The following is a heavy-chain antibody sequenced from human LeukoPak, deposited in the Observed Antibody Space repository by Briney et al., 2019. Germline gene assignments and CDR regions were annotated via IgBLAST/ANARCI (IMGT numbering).Heavy chain of an antibody. V-gene: IGHV3-30*04. J-gene: IGHJ4*02. D-gene: IGHD3-10*01. Sequence: GGSLRLSCAASGFTFSSYAMHWVRQAPGKGLEWVAVISYDGSNKYYADSVKGRFTISRDNSKNTLYLQMNSLRAEDTAVYYCARDRGYGSGSYYSPDACYFDYWGQGTLVTVSS. CDR1: GFTFSSYA. CDR2: ISYDGSNK. CDR3: ARDRGYGSGSYYSPDACYFDY.